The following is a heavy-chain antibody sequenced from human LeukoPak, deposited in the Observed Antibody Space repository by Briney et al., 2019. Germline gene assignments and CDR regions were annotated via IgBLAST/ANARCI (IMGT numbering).Heavy chain of an antibody. J-gene: IGHJ4*02. Sequence: GGSLRLSCAASGFSFISYGMHWVRQAPGKGQEWVGVISDDGRNKKYADSVKGRFTISRDNSKDTLYLQMNSLRDEDTAVYYCAKRPSDYGDYVTYFDYWDQGTLVTVSS. V-gene: IGHV3-30*18. CDR3: AKRPSDYGDYVTYFDY. CDR1: GFSFISYG. D-gene: IGHD4-17*01. CDR2: ISDDGRNK.